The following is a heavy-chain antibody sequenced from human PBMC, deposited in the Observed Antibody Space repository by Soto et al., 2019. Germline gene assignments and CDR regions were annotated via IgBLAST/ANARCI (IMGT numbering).Heavy chain of an antibody. CDR1: GFSFRNYA. D-gene: IGHD3-9*01. J-gene: IGHJ6*02. CDR3: ARRIDSDRASGHPNSNYGMDV. Sequence: GGSVRLSCVATGFSFRNYAMNWVRQAPGKGLEWVSHIKSDGSTTRYADSVKGRFTTSRDNAKNTLSLEMNGLRAEDTAVYYCARRIDSDRASGHPNSNYGMDVWGQGTTVTVSS. V-gene: IGHV3-74*01. CDR2: IKSDGSTT.